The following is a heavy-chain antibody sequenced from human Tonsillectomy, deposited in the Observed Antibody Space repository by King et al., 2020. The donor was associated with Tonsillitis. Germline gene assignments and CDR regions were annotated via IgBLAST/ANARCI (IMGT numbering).Heavy chain of an antibody. CDR3: AKAVLNDAFDI. CDR2: ISWDGGST. CDR1: GFTFDDYT. J-gene: IGHJ3*02. D-gene: IGHD4/OR15-4a*01. Sequence: VQLVESGGVVVQPGGSLRLSCAASGFTFDDYTMHWVRQAPGKGLEWVSLISWDGGSTYYADSVKGRFTISRDNSKNSLYLQMNSLRTEDTALYYFAKAVLNDAFDIWGQGTMVTVSS. V-gene: IGHV3-43*01.